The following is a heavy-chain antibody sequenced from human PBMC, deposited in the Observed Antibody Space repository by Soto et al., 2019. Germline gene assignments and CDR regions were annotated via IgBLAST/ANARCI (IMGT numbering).Heavy chain of an antibody. Sequence: CKAARVTISSYVISCVRIATQQGLEWMGWISAYNGNPNYAQKLQGRVTITKDTSTSTAYMGRRSLRSDDTAVYYCARGPPHHWFFDWFDPWGQGTGVTVSS. CDR2: ISAYNGNP. CDR1: RVTISSYV. D-gene: IGHD3-10*01. J-gene: IGHJ5*02. CDR3: ARGPPHHWFFDWFDP. V-gene: IGHV1-18*01.